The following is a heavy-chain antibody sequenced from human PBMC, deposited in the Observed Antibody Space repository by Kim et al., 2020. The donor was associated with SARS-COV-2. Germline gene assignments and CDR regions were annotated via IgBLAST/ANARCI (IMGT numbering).Heavy chain of an antibody. CDR2: T. CDR3: TRLGYFDWSDY. V-gene: IGHV3-73*01. D-gene: IGHD3-9*01. J-gene: IGHJ4*02. Sequence: TADAASVKGRLTLSRDVSENTAYLQTNSLKTEDTAVYYCTRLGYFDWSDYWGQGTLVTVSS.